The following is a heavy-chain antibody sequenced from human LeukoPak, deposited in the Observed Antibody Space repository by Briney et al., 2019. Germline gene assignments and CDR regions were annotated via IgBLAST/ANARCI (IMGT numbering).Heavy chain of an antibody. D-gene: IGHD1-26*01. CDR3: AREPTRGYYYYYGMDV. Sequence: GASVKVSCKASGYSFTSNYIHWVRQAPGQGLEWMGMIYPRDGSTSYAQKFQGRVTMTRDTSISTAYMELSRLRSDDTAVYYCAREPTRGYYYYYGMDVWGQGTTVTVSS. V-gene: IGHV1-46*01. CDR2: IYPRDGST. CDR1: GYSFTSNY. J-gene: IGHJ6*02.